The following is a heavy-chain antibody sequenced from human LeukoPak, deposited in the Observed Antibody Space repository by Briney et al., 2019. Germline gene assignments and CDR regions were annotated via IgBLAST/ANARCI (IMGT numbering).Heavy chain of an antibody. D-gene: IGHD3-3*01. CDR1: GFTFSSYA. Sequence: GGSLRLSCAASGFTFSSYAMSWVRQAPGKGLEWVSVIYSGGSTYYADSVKGRFTISRDNSKNTLYLQMNSLRAEDTAVYYCARNWPYDFWSGYPPIDYWGQGTLVTVSS. J-gene: IGHJ4*02. V-gene: IGHV3-53*01. CDR3: ARNWPYDFWSGYPPIDY. CDR2: IYSGGST.